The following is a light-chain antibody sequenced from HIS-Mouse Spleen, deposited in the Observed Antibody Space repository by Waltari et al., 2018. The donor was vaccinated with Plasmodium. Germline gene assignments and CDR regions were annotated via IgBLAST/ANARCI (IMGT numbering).Light chain of an antibody. CDR3: QQYYSTPYT. J-gene: IGKJ2*01. CDR2: WAS. V-gene: IGKV4-1*01. CDR1: QSVLYSSNNKNY. Sequence: DIVMTQSPDSLAVSLGERATINCKSSQSVLYSSNNKNYLAWYQQKPGQAHKLLMYWASNRESGAPDRFSGSGSGTDFTLTISSLQAEDVAVYYCQQYYSTPYTFGQGTKLEIK.